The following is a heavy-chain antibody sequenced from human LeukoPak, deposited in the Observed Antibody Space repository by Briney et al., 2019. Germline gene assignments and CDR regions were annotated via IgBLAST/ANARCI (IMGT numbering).Heavy chain of an antibody. CDR3: ARDYWWNYDY. Sequence: GGSLRLSCAASGFTFSDYAMQWVRQAPGKGLEWVAVISKDGSDKYYPGSVRGRFTISRDNSKNTIYLLMDSLRAEDTAIYYCARDYWWNYDYWGQGTLVTVSS. V-gene: IGHV3-30-3*01. D-gene: IGHD1-7*01. J-gene: IGHJ4*02. CDR2: ISKDGSDK. CDR1: GFTFSDYA.